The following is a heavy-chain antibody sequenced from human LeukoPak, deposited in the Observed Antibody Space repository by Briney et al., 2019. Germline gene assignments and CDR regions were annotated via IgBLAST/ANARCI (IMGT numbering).Heavy chain of an antibody. V-gene: IGHV3-48*04. CDR2: ISSSSSTI. J-gene: IGHJ4*02. D-gene: IGHD3-10*01. CDR1: GFTFSSYS. Sequence: GGFLRLSCAASGFTFSSYSLNWVRQAPGKGLEWVSYISSSSSTIYYADSVKGRFTISRDNAKNSLYLQMNSLRAEDTAVYYCARERGPIDYWGQGTLVTVSS. CDR3: ARERGPIDY.